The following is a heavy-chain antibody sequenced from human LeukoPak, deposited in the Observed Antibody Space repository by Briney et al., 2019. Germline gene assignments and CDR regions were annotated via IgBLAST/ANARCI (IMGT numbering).Heavy chain of an antibody. D-gene: IGHD6-13*01. CDR3: ARGRASGIAAAGMYYFDY. V-gene: IGHV4-31*03. J-gene: IGHJ4*02. CDR1: GGSISSGGYY. CDR2: IYYSGST. Sequence: SETLSLTCTVSGGSISSGGYYWSWIRQHPGKGLEWIGYIYYSGSTYYNPSLKSRVTISVDTSKNQFSLKLSSVTAADTAVYYCARGRASGIAAAGMYYFDYWGQGTLVTVSS.